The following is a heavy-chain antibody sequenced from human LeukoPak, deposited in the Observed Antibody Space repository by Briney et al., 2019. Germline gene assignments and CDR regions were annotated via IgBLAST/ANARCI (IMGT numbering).Heavy chain of an antibody. CDR3: ARAFGELLEDY. J-gene: IGHJ4*02. CDR1: EYTFTSYD. V-gene: IGHV1-8*01. CDR2: MNPNSGNT. Sequence: ASVKVSCKASEYTFTSYDINWVRQATGQGLEWMGWMNPNSGNTGYAQKFQGRVTMTRNTSISTAYMKLSSLRSEDTAVYYCARAFGELLEDYWGQGTLVTVSS. D-gene: IGHD3-10*01.